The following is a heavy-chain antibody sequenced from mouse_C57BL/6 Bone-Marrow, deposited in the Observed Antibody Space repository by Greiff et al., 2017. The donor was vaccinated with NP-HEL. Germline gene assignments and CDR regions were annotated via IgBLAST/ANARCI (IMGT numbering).Heavy chain of an antibody. Sequence: QVQLKQSGPELVKPGASVKISCKASGYAFSSSWMNWVKQRPGTGLEWVGRIYPGDGDTNYNGKFKGKATLTADKSSSTAYMQLSGLTSEDSAVYFVAREGVYYGNFRYFDVWGTGTTVTVSS. V-gene: IGHV1-82*01. J-gene: IGHJ1*03. D-gene: IGHD2-1*01. CDR3: AREGVYYGNFRYFDV. CDR2: IYPGDGDT. CDR1: GYAFSSSW.